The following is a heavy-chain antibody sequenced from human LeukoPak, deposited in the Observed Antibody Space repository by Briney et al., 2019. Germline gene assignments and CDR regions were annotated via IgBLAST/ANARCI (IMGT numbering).Heavy chain of an antibody. CDR2: IYYSGST. J-gene: IGHJ5*02. CDR3: ARTGYSTQNWFDP. D-gene: IGHD6-13*01. Sequence: ASETLSLTCTVSGGSISSGGYYWSWIRQHPGKGLEWIGYIYYSGSTYYNPSLKSRVTISVDTSKNQFSLKLSSVTAADTAVYYCARTGYSTQNWFDPWGQGTLVTVSS. V-gene: IGHV4-31*03. CDR1: GGSISSGGYY.